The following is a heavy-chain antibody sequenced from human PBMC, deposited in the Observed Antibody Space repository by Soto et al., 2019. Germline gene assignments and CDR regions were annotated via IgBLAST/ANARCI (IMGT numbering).Heavy chain of an antibody. D-gene: IGHD3-3*01. CDR2: ISGSGGST. CDR3: AKGGPTATIFGVVITYYGMDV. Sequence: GGSLRLSCAASGFTFSSYAMSWVRQAPGKGLEWVSAISGSGGSTYYADSVKGRFTISRDNSKNTLYLQMNSLRAEDTAVYYCAKGGPTATIFGVVITYYGMDVWGQGTTVTVSS. J-gene: IGHJ6*02. V-gene: IGHV3-23*01. CDR1: GFTFSSYA.